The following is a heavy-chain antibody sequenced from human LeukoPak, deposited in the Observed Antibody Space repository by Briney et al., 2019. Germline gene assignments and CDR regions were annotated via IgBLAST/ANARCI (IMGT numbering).Heavy chain of an antibody. CDR1: GYTFTSYY. D-gene: IGHD3-22*01. V-gene: IGHV1-46*01. CDR2: INPSGGST. CDR3: ARVPYYDSSGYYGGEDFDY. Sequence: ASVKVSCKASGYTFTSYYMHWVRQAPGQGLEWMGIINPSGGSTSYAQKFQGRVTMTRDTSTSTVYMGLSSLRSKDTAVYYCARVPYYDSSGYYGGEDFDYWGQGTLVTVSS. J-gene: IGHJ4*02.